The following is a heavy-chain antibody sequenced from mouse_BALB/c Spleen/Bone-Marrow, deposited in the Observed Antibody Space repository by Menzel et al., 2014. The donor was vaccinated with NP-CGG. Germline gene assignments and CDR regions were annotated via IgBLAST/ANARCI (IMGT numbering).Heavy chain of an antibody. V-gene: IGHV1S137*01. CDR3: ARGYSNNYAMDY. CDR2: INTYFGDI. CDR1: GYTFTDYA. D-gene: IGHD2-5*01. J-gene: IGHJ4*01. Sequence: VQLQESGAELVRPGVSVKISCKGSGYTFTDYAMHWVKQSHAESLEWVGVINTYFGDISYNQKFKGKATIAVDKTSRTVYMELARLTAEDSAIYYCARGYSNNYAMDYWGQRTSVTVSS.